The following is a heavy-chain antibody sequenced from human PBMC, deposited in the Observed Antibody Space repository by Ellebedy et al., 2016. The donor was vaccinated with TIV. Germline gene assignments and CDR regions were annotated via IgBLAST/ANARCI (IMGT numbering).Heavy chain of an antibody. CDR1: GFTFSSYS. CDR3: ARGLRSRPMDV. CDR2: ISSSSSYI. J-gene: IGHJ6*02. D-gene: IGHD4-17*01. Sequence: GESLKISXAASGFTFSSYSMNWVRQAPGKGLEWVSSISSSSSYIYYADSVKGRFTISRDNAKNSLYLQMNSLRAEDTAVYYCARGLRSRPMDVWGQGTTVTVSS. V-gene: IGHV3-21*01.